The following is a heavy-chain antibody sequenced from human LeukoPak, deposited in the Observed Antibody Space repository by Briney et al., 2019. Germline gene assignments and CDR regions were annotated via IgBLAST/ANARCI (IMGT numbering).Heavy chain of an antibody. V-gene: IGHV3-33*01. CDR1: GFTFSTYG. Sequence: GGSLRLSCAASGFTFSTYGMHWVRQAPGKGLEWVAVIWYDGSNKYADSVKGRFTISRDNSKNTLYLQMNSLRAEDTAVYYCARGPWASFDYWGQGTLVTVSS. J-gene: IGHJ4*02. CDR2: IWYDGSNK. D-gene: IGHD3-16*01. CDR3: ARGPWASFDY.